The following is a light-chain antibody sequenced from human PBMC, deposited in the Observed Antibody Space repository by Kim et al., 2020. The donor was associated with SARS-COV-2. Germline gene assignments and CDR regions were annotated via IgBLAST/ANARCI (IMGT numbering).Light chain of an antibody. Sequence: QSALTQPPSVSGSPGQSVTISCTGTSSDVGSYDRVSWYQQPPGTAPKLMIYEVNNRPSGVPDRFSGSKSGNTASLTISGLRAEDEADYYCASYTSSSTWVFGGGTQLTVL. CDR3: ASYTSSSTWV. J-gene: IGLJ3*02. CDR2: EVN. CDR1: SSDVGSYDR. V-gene: IGLV2-18*02.